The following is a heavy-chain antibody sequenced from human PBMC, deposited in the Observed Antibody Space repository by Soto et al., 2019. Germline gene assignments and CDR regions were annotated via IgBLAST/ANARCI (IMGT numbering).Heavy chain of an antibody. V-gene: IGHV1-69*13. J-gene: IGHJ4*02. D-gene: IGHD6-13*01. Sequence: GASVQVCCKASGGTFSSYAISWVRQAPGQGLEWMGGIIPIFGTANYAQKFQGRVTITADESTSTAYMELSSLRSEDTAVYYCARDSGYGSSWYGYFDYWGQGTLVTVS. CDR3: ARDSGYGSSWYGYFDY. CDR2: IIPIFGTA. CDR1: GGTFSSYA.